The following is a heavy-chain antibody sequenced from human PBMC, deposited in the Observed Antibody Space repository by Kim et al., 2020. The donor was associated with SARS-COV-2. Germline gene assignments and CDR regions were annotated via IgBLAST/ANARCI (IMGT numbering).Heavy chain of an antibody. CDR3: ARDGHSSSWWGYYYGMDV. CDR1: GFTFSSYS. Sequence: GGSLRLSCAASGFTFSSYSMNWVRQAPGKGLEWVSSISSSSSYIYYADSVKGRFTISRDNAKNSLYLQMNSLRAEDTAVYYCARDGHSSSWWGYYYGMDVWGQGTTVTVSS. J-gene: IGHJ6*02. D-gene: IGHD6-13*01. V-gene: IGHV3-21*01. CDR2: ISSSSSYI.